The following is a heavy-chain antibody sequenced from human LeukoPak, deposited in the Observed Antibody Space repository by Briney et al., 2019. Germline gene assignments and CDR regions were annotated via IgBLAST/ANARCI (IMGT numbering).Heavy chain of an antibody. CDR3: ARGGDIVVVPAADFDY. Sequence: ASVKVSCKASGYTFTSYDINWVRQATGQGLEWMGWMNPNSGNTGYAQKFQGRVTMTRNTSISTDYMPLSSLRSEDTAVYYCARGGDIVVVPAADFDYWGQGTLVTVSS. D-gene: IGHD2-2*01. J-gene: IGHJ4*02. CDR1: GYTFTSYD. V-gene: IGHV1-8*01. CDR2: MNPNSGNT.